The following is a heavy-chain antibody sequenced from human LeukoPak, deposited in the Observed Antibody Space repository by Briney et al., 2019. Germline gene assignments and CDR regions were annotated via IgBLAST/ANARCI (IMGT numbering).Heavy chain of an antibody. D-gene: IGHD3-10*01. Sequence: ASVKVSCKASGYTFTGYYMHWVRQAPGQGLEWMGWINPNSGGTNYAQTFQGRVTMTRDTSISTAYMELSRLRSDDTAVYYCARGTPYGEYYFDYWGQGTLVTVSS. CDR2: INPNSGGT. CDR3: ARGTPYGEYYFDY. J-gene: IGHJ4*02. CDR1: GYTFTGYY. V-gene: IGHV1-2*02.